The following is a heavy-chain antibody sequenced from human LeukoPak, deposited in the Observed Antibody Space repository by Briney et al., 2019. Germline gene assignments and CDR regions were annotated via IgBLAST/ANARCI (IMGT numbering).Heavy chain of an antibody. CDR2: ISGSGGST. J-gene: IGHJ4*02. CDR1: GFTFSSYA. CDR3: ARDFQGGYYFDY. V-gene: IGHV3-23*01. Sequence: PGGSLRLSCAASGFTFSSYAMSWVRQAPGKGLEWVSAISGSGGSTYYADSVKGRFTISRDNSKNTLYLQMNSLRAEDTAVYYCARDFQGGYYFDYWGQGTLVTVSS. D-gene: IGHD3-16*01.